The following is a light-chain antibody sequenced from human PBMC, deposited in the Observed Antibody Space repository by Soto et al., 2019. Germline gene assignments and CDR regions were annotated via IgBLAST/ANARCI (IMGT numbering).Light chain of an antibody. V-gene: IGLV1-44*01. CDR3: AAWDDSLNGPHYV. J-gene: IGLJ1*01. CDR2: SNN. Sequence: QSVLAQPPSASGTPGQRVTISCSGSSSNIETNTVSWFQQLPRTAPKLLIYSNNQRPSGVPDRFPGSKSGTSASLAISGLQSEDEADYYCAAWDDSLNGPHYVFGTGTKVTVL. CDR1: SSNIETNT.